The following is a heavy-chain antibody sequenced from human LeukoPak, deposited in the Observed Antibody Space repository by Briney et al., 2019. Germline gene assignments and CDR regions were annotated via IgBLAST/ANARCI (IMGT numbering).Heavy chain of an antibody. CDR3: ARTHARQNAFDI. V-gene: IGHV4-59*01. CDR1: GGSISSYY. J-gene: IGHJ3*02. Sequence: SETLSLTCTVSGGSISSYYWSWIRPPPGKGRWWIGYLYYSGSTNYNPSLKSRVTISVDTSKNQFSLKLSSVTAADTAVYYCARTHARQNAFDIWGQGTMVTVSS. CDR2: LYYSGST.